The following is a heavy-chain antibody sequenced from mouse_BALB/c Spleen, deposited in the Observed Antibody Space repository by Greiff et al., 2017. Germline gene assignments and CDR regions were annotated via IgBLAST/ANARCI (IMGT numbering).Heavy chain of an antibody. CDR2: ISSGGSYT. Sequence: VQLKESGGGLVKPGGSLKLSCAASGFTFSSYAMSWVRQSPEKRLEWVAEISSGGSYTYYPDTVTGRFTISRDNAKNTLYLEMSSLRSEDTAMYYCARETTVVATKYFDVWGAGTTVTVSS. CDR3: ARETTVVATKYFDV. D-gene: IGHD1-1*01. CDR1: GFTFSSYA. V-gene: IGHV5-9-4*01. J-gene: IGHJ1*01.